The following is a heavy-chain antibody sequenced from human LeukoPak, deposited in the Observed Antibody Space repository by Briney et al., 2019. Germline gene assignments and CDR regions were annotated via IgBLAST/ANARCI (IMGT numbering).Heavy chain of an antibody. CDR3: ARGGSYWTY. CDR2: IFSSGST. Sequence: SETLSLTCTVSGGSITNFYWNWIRQPPGKGLEWIGYIFSSGSTNYTPSLKSRVTISVDTSKNQFPLKLNSVTAADTAVYYCARGGSYWTYWGQGTLATVSS. V-gene: IGHV4-59*01. D-gene: IGHD1-26*01. CDR1: GGSITNFY. J-gene: IGHJ4*02.